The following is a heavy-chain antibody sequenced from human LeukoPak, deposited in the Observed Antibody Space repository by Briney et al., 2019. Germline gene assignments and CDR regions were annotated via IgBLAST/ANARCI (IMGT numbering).Heavy chain of an antibody. CDR3: ARVYQSAEYYFDY. J-gene: IGHJ4*02. CDR1: GGSIGSYY. Sequence: SETLSLSCTVSGGSIGSYYRRWVRQPPGKGLEYVGYIYYTGSTEYHPSLKSRVTITLDTSKHQLSLKLTSVTAADTAVYYCARVYQSAEYYFDYWGQGNLVSVSS. V-gene: IGHV4-59*01. CDR2: IYYTGST. D-gene: IGHD2-2*01.